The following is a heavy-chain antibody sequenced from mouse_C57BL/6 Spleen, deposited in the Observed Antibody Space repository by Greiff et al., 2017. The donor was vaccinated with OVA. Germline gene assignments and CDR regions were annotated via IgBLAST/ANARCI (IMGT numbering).Heavy chain of an antibody. J-gene: IGHJ3*01. D-gene: IGHD1-1*02. V-gene: IGHV1-26*01. CDR3: AREDSMVSFAY. CDR2: INPNNGGT. Sequence: EVQLQQSGPELVKPGASVKISCKASGYTFTDYYMNWVKQSHGKSLEWIGDINPNNGGTSYNQKFKGKATLTVDKSSSTAYMELRSLTSEDSAVYYCAREDSMVSFAYWGQGTLVTVSA. CDR1: GYTFTDYY.